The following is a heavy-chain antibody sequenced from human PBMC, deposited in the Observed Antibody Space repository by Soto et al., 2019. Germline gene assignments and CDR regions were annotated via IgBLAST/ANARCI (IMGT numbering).Heavy chain of an antibody. CDR2: IYYSGST. V-gene: IGHV4-31*03. CDR1: GVSINTCDYY. J-gene: IGHJ6*02. D-gene: IGHD3-10*01. CDR3: AREGYNYNGMDV. Sequence: SGTLSLTCTVSGVSINTCDYYWSWIRQHPGKGLEWIGYIYYSGSTYYNPSLQSRVTISLDTSKNQFSLRVYSVTAADTAVYYCAREGYNYNGMDVWGQGTTVTVSS.